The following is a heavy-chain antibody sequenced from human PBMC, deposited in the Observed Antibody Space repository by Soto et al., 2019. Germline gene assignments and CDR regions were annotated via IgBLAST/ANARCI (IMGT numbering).Heavy chain of an antibody. D-gene: IGHD2-8*01. CDR3: TRPTGEKMVYAAIDS. Sequence: EVQLVESGGGLVKPGGSLRLSCAASGFSFSTHSITWVRQAPGKGLEWVSSISSSGDFIYYAVSVRGRFTISRDNAKNSLYLQMNSLRAEDTAVYYCTRPTGEKMVYAAIDSWGQGTLVTVSS. CDR1: GFSFSTHS. J-gene: IGHJ4*02. V-gene: IGHV3-21*02. CDR2: ISSSGDFI.